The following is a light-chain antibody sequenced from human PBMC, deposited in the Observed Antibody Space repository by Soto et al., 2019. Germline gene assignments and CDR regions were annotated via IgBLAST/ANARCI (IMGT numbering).Light chain of an antibody. V-gene: IGKV1-39*01. J-gene: IGKJ1*01. CDR2: AAS. CDR3: QQSHSTPLL. CDR1: QSIDTY. Sequence: DIQMTQSPSSVSSSVCDRVTITCRASQSIDTYLNWYQQKPGEAPKFLIYAASSLRSGVPSRFSGGGSGTDFTLTISSLQPEDFATYYCQQSHSTPLLFGQGTKVDIK.